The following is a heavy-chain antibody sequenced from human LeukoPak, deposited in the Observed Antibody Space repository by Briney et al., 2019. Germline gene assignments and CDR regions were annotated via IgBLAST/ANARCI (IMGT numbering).Heavy chain of an antibody. Sequence: GASVKVSCKASGYTFTGYYVHWVRQAPGQGLEWMGWINPNSGGTNYAQKFQGRVTMTRDTSISTAYMELSRLRSDDTAVYYCARDDYGDYVRSLDAFDIWGQGTMVTVSS. CDR2: INPNSGGT. J-gene: IGHJ3*02. CDR1: GYTFTGYY. CDR3: ARDDYGDYVRSLDAFDI. V-gene: IGHV1-2*02. D-gene: IGHD4-17*01.